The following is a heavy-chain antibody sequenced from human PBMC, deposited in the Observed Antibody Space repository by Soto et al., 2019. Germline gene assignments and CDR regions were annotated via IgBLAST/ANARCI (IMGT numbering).Heavy chain of an antibody. CDR1: GGSFSGYY. V-gene: IGHV4-34*01. J-gene: IGHJ6*02. CDR3: AQWLVPRGPYYYGMDF. D-gene: IGHD6-19*01. Sequence: SETLSLTCAVYGGSFSGYYWSWIRQPPGKGLEWIGEINHSGSTNYNPSLKSRVTISVDTSKNQFSLKLSSVTAADTAVYYCAQWLVPRGPYYYGMDFWGQGSLVTVSS. CDR2: INHSGST.